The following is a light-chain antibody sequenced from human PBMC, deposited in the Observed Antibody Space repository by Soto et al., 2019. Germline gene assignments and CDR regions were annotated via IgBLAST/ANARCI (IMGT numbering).Light chain of an antibody. Sequence: EIQMTQSQSSLSASIGDRVTITCRASQTISNYLNWYQQKSGKAPNVLISTASTLQSGVPPRFSGSASGADFTLTISSLQPEDFATYYCQQSYSPPWTFGQGTK. J-gene: IGKJ1*01. V-gene: IGKV1-39*01. CDR3: QQSYSPPWT. CDR2: TAS. CDR1: QTISNY.